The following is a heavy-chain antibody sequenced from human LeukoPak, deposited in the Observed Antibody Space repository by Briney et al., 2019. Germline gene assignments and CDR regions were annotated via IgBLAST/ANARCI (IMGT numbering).Heavy chain of an antibody. Sequence: GASVKVSCKASGYTFTGYYMHWVRQAPGQGLEWMGWINPNSGGTNYAQKFQGWVTMTRDTSISTAYMELSRLRSDDTAVYYCAREIDGSGRYYFDYWGQGTLVTVS. CDR1: GYTFTGYY. J-gene: IGHJ4*02. V-gene: IGHV1-2*04. CDR2: INPNSGGT. CDR3: AREIDGSGRYYFDY. D-gene: IGHD3-10*01.